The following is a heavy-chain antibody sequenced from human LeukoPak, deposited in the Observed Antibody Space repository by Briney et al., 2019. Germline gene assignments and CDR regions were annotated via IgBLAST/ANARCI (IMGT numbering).Heavy chain of an antibody. CDR1: GFTFSSYS. Sequence: GGSLRLSCAASGFTFSSYSMNWVRQAPGKGLEWVSSISSSSSYIYYADSVKGRFTISRDNAKNSLYPQMNSLRAEDTAVYYCARDCPHGSYSCAADYWGQGTLVTVSS. CDR2: ISSSSSYI. CDR3: ARDCPHGSYSCAADY. V-gene: IGHV3-21*01. J-gene: IGHJ4*02. D-gene: IGHD1-26*01.